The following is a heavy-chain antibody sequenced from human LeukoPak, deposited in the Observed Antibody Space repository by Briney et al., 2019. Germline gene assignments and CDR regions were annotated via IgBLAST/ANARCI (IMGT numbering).Heavy chain of an antibody. CDR3: ARGYYDFWSGSPFDY. V-gene: IGHV4-30-2*01. J-gene: IGHJ4*02. CDR2: IYHSGST. Sequence: PSQTLSLTCTVSGGSISSGGYYWSWIRQPPGKGLEWIGYIYHSGSTYYNPSPKSRVTISVDRSKNQFSLKLSSVTAADTAVYYCARGYYDFWSGSPFDYWAREPWSPSPQ. CDR1: GGSISSGGYY. D-gene: IGHD3-3*01.